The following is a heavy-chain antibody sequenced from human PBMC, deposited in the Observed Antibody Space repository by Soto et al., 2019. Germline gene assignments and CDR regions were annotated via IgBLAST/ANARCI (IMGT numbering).Heavy chain of an antibody. V-gene: IGHV4-4*07. CDR2: ISASGRS. CDR1: GDFISNFY. D-gene: IGHD2-8*01. J-gene: IGHJ2*01. CDR3: ARGMGRYFDL. Sequence: QVQLQESGPGLVKPSETLSLTCTVSGDFISNFYWSWIRQPAGKGLQSLGRISASGRSNYNPNLQSRVGMSLDTSKYLFSLRLTSLSAADTAVYFCARGMGRYFDLWGRGTLVTVFS.